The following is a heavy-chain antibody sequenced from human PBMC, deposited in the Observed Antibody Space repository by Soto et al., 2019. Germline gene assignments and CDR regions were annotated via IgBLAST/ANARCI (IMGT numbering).Heavy chain of an antibody. Sequence: QITLKESGPTLVKPTQTLTLTCTFSGFSLSASGVGVGWLRRPPGKALEWLALIYWDDDKRYSPSLQSRLTITKDTSRNQVVLTVTDVDPVDTATYYCAHRDYSSSSSAFDIWGQGTTVTVSS. J-gene: IGHJ3*02. CDR1: GFSLSASGVG. CDR3: AHRDYSSSSSAFDI. V-gene: IGHV2-5*02. CDR2: IYWDDDK. D-gene: IGHD6-6*01.